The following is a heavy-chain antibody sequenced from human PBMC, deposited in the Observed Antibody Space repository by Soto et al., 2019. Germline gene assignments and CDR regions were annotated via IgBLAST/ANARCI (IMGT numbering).Heavy chain of an antibody. CDR3: ARVPSP. CDR2: IYHSGST. V-gene: IGHV4-30-2*01. Sequence: PSETLSLTCAVSGGSISSGGSSWSWIRQPPGKGLEWIGYIYHSGSTYYNPSLKSRVTISVDRSKNQFSLKLSSVTAADTAVYYCARVPSPWGQGTLVTVSS. CDR1: GGSISSGGSS. J-gene: IGHJ5*02.